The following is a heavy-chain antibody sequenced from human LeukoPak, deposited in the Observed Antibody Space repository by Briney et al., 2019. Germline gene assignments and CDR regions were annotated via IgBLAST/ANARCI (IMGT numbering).Heavy chain of an antibody. CDR1: GFTFSTYE. Sequence: PGGSLRLSCAASGFTFSTYEMNWVRQAPGKGLEWVSVIHSGGSTYYADSVKGRFTISRDNSKNTLYLQMNSLRAEDTAVYYCARAVGYSGYVGAFDIWGQGTMVTVSS. V-gene: IGHV3-53*01. CDR2: IHSGGST. D-gene: IGHD5-12*01. CDR3: ARAVGYSGYVGAFDI. J-gene: IGHJ3*02.